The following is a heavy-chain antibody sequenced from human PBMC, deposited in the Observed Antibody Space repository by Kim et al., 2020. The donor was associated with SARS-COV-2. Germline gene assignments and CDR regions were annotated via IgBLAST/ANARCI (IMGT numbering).Heavy chain of an antibody. D-gene: IGHD2-15*01. V-gene: IGHV4-59*01. Sequence: SLKSRVTISVDTSKNQFSLKLSSVTAADTAVYYCARAVVAAAYYYYGMDVWGQGTTVTVSS. J-gene: IGHJ6*02. CDR3: ARAVVAAAYYYYGMDV.